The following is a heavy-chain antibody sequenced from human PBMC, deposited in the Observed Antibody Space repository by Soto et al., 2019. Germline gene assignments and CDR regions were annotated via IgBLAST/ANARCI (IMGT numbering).Heavy chain of an antibody. J-gene: IGHJ6*02. V-gene: IGHV3-11*05. Sequence: QVQLVESGGGLVRPGGSLRLSCEASGFTFRDYYMTWFRQAPGKGLEWLSYIDSSTKYTNYADSVKGRFTISRDNAKNSLYLQMNSLRDDDTAVYYCAREYYYTMDVWGQRTMVTVSS. CDR1: GFTFRDYY. CDR2: IDSSTKYT. CDR3: AREYYYTMDV.